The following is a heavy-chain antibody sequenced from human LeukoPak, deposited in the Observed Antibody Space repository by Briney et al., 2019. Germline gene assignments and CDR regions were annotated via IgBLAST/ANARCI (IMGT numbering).Heavy chain of an antibody. CDR2: IHYTGST. CDR3: AIGTPIVVITSDDAFDI. D-gene: IGHD3-22*01. Sequence: SETLSLTCTVSGGSISGYYWSWIRQSPGKGLEWIGYIHYTGSTDYHPSLKSRVVISEDTSKNQFSLKLSSVTAADTAVYYCAIGTPIVVITSDDAFDIWGQGTMVTVSS. J-gene: IGHJ3*02. CDR1: GGSISGYY. V-gene: IGHV4-59*12.